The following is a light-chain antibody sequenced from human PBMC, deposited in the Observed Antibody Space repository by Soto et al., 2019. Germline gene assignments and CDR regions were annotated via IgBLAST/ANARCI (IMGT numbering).Light chain of an antibody. V-gene: IGLV4-69*02. CDR1: RGHNYYA. CDR2: VNSDGSH. Sequence: QPVLTQSPSASASLGASVNLTCSLDRGHNYYAIAWHQQQPERGPRFLMKVNSDGSHSRGDGIPDRFSGSSSGAERYLTISSLQSEDEGDYYCQTWGTGIGVFGGGTKLTVL. J-gene: IGLJ3*02. CDR3: QTWGTGIGV.